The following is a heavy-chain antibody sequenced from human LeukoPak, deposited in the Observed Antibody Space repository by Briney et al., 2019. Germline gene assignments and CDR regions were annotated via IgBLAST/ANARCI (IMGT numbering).Heavy chain of an antibody. V-gene: IGHV3-11*01. CDR3: AKAPVTTCRGAFCYPFDY. D-gene: IGHD2-15*01. Sequence: GGSLRLSCAASGFTFSDYYMSWIRQAPGKGLEWVSYISSSGCTIYYADSVKGRFTISRDNAKNTLFLQMNRLRPEDAAVYYCAKAPVTTCRGAFCYPFDYWGLGTLVTVSS. CDR2: ISSSGCTI. J-gene: IGHJ4*02. CDR1: GFTFSDYY.